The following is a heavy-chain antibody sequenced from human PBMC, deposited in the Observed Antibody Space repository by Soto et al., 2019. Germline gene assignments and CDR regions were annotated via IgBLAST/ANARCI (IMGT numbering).Heavy chain of an antibody. CDR2: IYYSGTT. J-gene: IGHJ4*02. V-gene: IGHV4-61*08. CDR1: CGSLSSGDFY. CDR3: ARGSLVGATSFDY. D-gene: IGHD1-26*01. Sequence: SPTRTVSCGSLSSGDFYWGWVPQPRGKGLEWIGYIYYSGTTNYNPSLKSRVTISVDTSKNQFSLKLSSVTAADTAVYYCARGSLVGATSFDYWGQGTLVTVSS.